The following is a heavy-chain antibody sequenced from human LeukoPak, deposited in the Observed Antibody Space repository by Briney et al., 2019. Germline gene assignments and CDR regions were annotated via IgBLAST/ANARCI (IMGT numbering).Heavy chain of an antibody. V-gene: IGHV3-21*01. CDR1: GFTFSSYS. J-gene: IGHJ4*02. CDR2: ISSSSSYI. CDR3: ARAPEYDILTGYSPEIDY. D-gene: IGHD3-9*01. Sequence: GGSLRLSCAASGFTFSSYSMNWVRQAPGKGLEWVSSISSSSSYIYYADSVKGRFTISRDNAKNSLYLQMNSLRAEDTAVYYCARAPEYDILTGYSPEIDYWGQGTLVTVSS.